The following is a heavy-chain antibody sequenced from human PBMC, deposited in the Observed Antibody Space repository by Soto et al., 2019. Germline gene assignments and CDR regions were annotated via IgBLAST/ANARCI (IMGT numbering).Heavy chain of an antibody. J-gene: IGHJ3*02. V-gene: IGHV3-9*01. CDR3: AKDPIAVAGTWAFDI. CDR1: GFTFDDYA. CDR2: ISWNSGSI. D-gene: IGHD6-19*01. Sequence: GGSLRLSCAASGFTFDDYAMHWVRQAPGKGLEWVSGISWNSGSIGYADSVKGRFTISRDNAKNSLYLQMNSLRAEDTALYYCAKDPIAVAGTWAFDIWGQGTMVTVSS.